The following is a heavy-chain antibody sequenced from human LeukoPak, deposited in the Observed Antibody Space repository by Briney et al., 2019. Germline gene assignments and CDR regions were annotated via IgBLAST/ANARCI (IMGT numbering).Heavy chain of an antibody. J-gene: IGHJ6*02. CDR2: IYTSGST. CDR1: GGSITSYF. Sequence: QPSETLSLTCTVSGGSITSYFWSWIRQPAGKGLEWIGRIYTSGSTSYNPSLKSRLTLSADTSKNQFSLKLRSVTAADTAVYYCARDRVDSSGYYYYYGMDVWGQGTTVTVSS. V-gene: IGHV4-4*07. D-gene: IGHD3-22*01. CDR3: ARDRVDSSGYYYYYGMDV.